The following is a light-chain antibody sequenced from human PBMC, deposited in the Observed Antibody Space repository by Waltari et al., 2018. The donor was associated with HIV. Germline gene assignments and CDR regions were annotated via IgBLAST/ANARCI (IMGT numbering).Light chain of an antibody. CDR1: NLGNRH. V-gene: IGLV3-1*01. CDR3: LAWDSSTVI. CDR2: DDT. J-gene: IGLJ2*01. Sequence: SYELTQPPSVSVSPGQTATITCSGHNLGNRHVCWYDQKPGQSPLLVIYDDTKRPSGIPERFSGSNSVNTATLTISGTQAVDEADYYCLAWDSSTVIFGGGTRLTVL.